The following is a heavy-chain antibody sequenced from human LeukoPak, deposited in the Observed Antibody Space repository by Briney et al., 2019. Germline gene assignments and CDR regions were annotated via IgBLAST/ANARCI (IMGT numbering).Heavy chain of an antibody. CDR3: ARLGERLGYCSSTSCYSWYMDV. J-gene: IGHJ6*03. CDR2: ITGSGGST. Sequence: GGSLRLSCAASGFTFSSYAMSWVRQAPGKGLEWVSAITGSGGSTYYADSVKGRFTISRDNSKNTLYLQMNSLRAEDTAVYYCARLGERLGYCSSTSCYSWYMDVWGKGTTVTVSS. CDR1: GFTFSSYA. D-gene: IGHD2-2*01. V-gene: IGHV3-23*01.